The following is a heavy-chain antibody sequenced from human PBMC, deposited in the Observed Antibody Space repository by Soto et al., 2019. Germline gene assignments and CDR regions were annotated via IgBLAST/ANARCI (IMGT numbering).Heavy chain of an antibody. D-gene: IGHD3-9*01. J-gene: IGHJ6*02. CDR2: IIPIFGTA. Sequence: GASVKVSCKASGGTFSGYAISWVRQAPGQGLEWMGGIIPIFGTANYAQKFQGRVTITADESTSTAYMELSSLRSEDTAVYYCARDLDPAPRVYYDILTGYSPPRAYYGMDVWGQGTTVTVSS. CDR1: GGTFSGYA. CDR3: ARDLDPAPRVYYDILTGYSPPRAYYGMDV. V-gene: IGHV1-69*13.